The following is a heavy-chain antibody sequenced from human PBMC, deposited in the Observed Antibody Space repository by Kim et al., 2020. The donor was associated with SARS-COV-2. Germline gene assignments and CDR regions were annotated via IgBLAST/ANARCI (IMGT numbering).Heavy chain of an antibody. D-gene: IGHD2-2*01. CDR2: INPSGGST. CDR3: ARVCSSTSCHGGGVYYGMDV. V-gene: IGHV1-46*01. Sequence: ASVKVSCKASGYTFTSYYMHWVRQAPGQGLEWMGIINPSGGSTSYAQKFQGRVTMTRDTSTSTVYMELSSLRSEDTAVYYCARVCSSTSCHGGGVYYGMDVWAQGTTVTVSS. CDR1: GYTFTSYY. J-gene: IGHJ6*02.